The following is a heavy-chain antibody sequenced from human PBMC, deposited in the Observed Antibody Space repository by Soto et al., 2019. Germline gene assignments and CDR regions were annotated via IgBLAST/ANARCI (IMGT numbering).Heavy chain of an antibody. CDR3: ARQGAGYSYGPNYYGMDV. CDR1: GYSFTSYW. V-gene: IGHV5-51*01. D-gene: IGHD5-18*01. Sequence: GESLKISCKGSGYSFTSYWIGWVRQMPGKGLEWMGIIYPGDSDTRYSPSFQGQVTISADKSISTAYLQWSSLKASDTAMYYCARQGAGYSYGPNYYGMDVWGQGTTVTVSS. J-gene: IGHJ6*02. CDR2: IYPGDSDT.